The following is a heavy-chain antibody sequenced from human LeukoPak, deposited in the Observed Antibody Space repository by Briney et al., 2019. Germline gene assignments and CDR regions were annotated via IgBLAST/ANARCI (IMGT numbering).Heavy chain of an antibody. CDR2: ISGSGGST. CDR1: GFTFSSYA. CDR3: AKDYDILTGYLDFDY. Sequence: PGGSLRLSCAASGFTFSSYAMSWVRQASGKGLEWVSAISGSGGSTYYADSVKGRFTISRDNSKNTLYLQMNSLRAEDTAVYYCAKDYDILTGYLDFDYWGQGTLVTVSS. V-gene: IGHV3-23*01. J-gene: IGHJ4*02. D-gene: IGHD3-9*01.